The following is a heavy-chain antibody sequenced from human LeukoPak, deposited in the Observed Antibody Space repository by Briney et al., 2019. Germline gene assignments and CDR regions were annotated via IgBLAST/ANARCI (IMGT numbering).Heavy chain of an antibody. D-gene: IGHD6-19*01. Sequence: GGSLRLSCAASGFTFSSYGMHWVRQAPGKGLEWVAVISYDGSNKYYADSVKGRFTISRDNSKNTLYLQMNSLRAEDTAVYYCAKEREVRIAVAGRSCDYWGQGTLVTVSS. CDR2: ISYDGSNK. J-gene: IGHJ4*02. V-gene: IGHV3-30*18. CDR1: GFTFSSYG. CDR3: AKEREVRIAVAGRSCDY.